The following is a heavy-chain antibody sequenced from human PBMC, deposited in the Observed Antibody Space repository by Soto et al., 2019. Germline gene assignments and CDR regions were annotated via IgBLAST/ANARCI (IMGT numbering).Heavy chain of an antibody. J-gene: IGHJ5*02. V-gene: IGHV3-23*01. CDR1: GFTFSSYA. Sequence: LSCAASGFTFSSYAMSWVRQAPGKGLEWVSAISGSGGSTYYADSVKGRFTISRDNSKNTLYLQMNSLRAEDTAVYYXXXXXXXXXXXXQGSWFXPXXXGTLVTVSS. CDR3: XXXXXXXXXXXQGSWFXP. CDR2: ISGSGGST.